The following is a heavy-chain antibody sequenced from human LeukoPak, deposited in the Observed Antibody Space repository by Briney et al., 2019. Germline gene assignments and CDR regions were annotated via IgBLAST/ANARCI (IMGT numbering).Heavy chain of an antibody. CDR1: GFTLRSSA. V-gene: IGHV3-23*01. Sequence: GGSLRLSCAASGFTLRSSAMAWVRQAPEKGLEWVSTISGGGVITHYADSVKGRFTISRDNSKNTMYLQMNSLRTEDTAIYYCAKVGNSFDSWGQGTLVTVSS. D-gene: IGHD7-27*01. CDR3: AKVGNSFDS. CDR2: ISGGGVIT. J-gene: IGHJ4*02.